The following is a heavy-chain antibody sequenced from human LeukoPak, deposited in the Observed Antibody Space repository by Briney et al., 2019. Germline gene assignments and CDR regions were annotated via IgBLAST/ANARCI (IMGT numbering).Heavy chain of an antibody. CDR1: GYTFTGYY. J-gene: IGHJ4*02. CDR2: INPNSGGT. V-gene: IGHV1-2*02. D-gene: IGHD3-9*01. CDR3: ARADPSLYYDILTGYLDAPYFDY. Sequence: ASVKVSCKASGYTFTGYYMHWVRQAPGQELEWMGWINPNSGGTNYAQKFQGRVTMTRDTSISTAYMELSRLRSDDTAVYYCARADPSLYYDILTGYLDAPYFDYWGQGTLVTVSS.